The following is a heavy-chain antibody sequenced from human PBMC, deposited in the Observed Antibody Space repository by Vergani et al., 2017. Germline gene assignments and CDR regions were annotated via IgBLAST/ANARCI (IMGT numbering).Heavy chain of an antibody. CDR3: ARQFREGPGLDY. CDR1: GGSFSGYY. J-gene: IGHJ4*02. CDR2: INHSGST. V-gene: IGHV4-34*01. D-gene: IGHD3-10*01. Sequence: QVQLQQWGAGLLKPSETLSLTCAVYGGSFSGYYWSWIRQPPGKGLEWIGEINHSGSTNYNPSLKSRVTISVDTSKNQFSLKLSSVTAADTAVYYCARQFREGPGLDYWGQGTLVTVSS.